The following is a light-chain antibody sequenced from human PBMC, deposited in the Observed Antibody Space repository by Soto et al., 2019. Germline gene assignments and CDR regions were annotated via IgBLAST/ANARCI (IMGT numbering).Light chain of an antibody. CDR1: QVIGSY. J-gene: IGKJ4*02. CDR2: VAS. CDR3: QQLNSYPLS. Sequence: DIQLTQSPPLLSASAGDRVTITCRASQVIGSYLAWSQQKRGKAPQLLIYVASTLQSGVPSRFSGSGSGTEFTLTMSRLQPEDFATYYCQQLNSYPLSFGGGTKVEIK. V-gene: IGKV1-9*01.